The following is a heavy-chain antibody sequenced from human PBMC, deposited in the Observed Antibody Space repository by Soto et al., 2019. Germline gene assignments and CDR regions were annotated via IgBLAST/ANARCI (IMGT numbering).Heavy chain of an antibody. CDR1: GGSINSYY. CDR3: ARGYSSNWFRLDY. Sequence: SETLSLTCTVSGGSINSYYWSWIRQPPGKGLEWIVYVYDSGSTNYNPSLRSRLTMSVDTSKNQFSLNLNSVTAADTAVYFCARGYSSNWFRLDYWGQGIPVTVSS. J-gene: IGHJ4*02. CDR2: VYDSGST. V-gene: IGHV4-59*01. D-gene: IGHD6-13*01.